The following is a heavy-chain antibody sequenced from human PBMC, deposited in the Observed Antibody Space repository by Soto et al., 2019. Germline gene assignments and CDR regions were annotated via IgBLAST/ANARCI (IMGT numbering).Heavy chain of an antibody. CDR1: GFTFSSYS. J-gene: IGHJ4*02. V-gene: IGHV3-48*01. Sequence: GGSLRLSCAASGFTFSSYSMNWVRQAPGKGLEWVSYISSSSSTIYYADSVKGRFTISRDNAKNSLYLQMNSLGAEDTAVYYCAREGGAVAAGFDYWGQGTLVTVSS. CDR3: AREGGAVAAGFDY. D-gene: IGHD6-19*01. CDR2: ISSSSSTI.